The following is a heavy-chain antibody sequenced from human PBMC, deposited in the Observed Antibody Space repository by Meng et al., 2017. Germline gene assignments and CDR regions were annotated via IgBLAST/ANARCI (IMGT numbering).Heavy chain of an antibody. Sequence: QLQQSGQGLMSPSQTLSLTCAISGDTVSSDSAAWNWIRQSPSRGLEWLGRTYYRSKWYNDFAVSVKSRIIINPDTSKNHFSLQLNSVTPEDTAVYYCASGWSMFQTWGQGTLVTVSS. V-gene: IGHV6-1*01. D-gene: IGHD3-10*02. J-gene: IGHJ4*02. CDR2: TYYRSKWYN. CDR3: ASGWSMFQT. CDR1: GDTVSSDSAA.